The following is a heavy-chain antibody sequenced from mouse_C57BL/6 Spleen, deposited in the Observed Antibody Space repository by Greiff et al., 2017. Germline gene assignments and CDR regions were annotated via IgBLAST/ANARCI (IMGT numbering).Heavy chain of an antibody. Sequence: EVQRVESGGGLVKPGGSLKLSCAASGFTFSSYAMSWVRQTPEKRLEWVATISDGGSYTYYPDNVKGRFTISRDNAKNNLYLQMSHLKSEDTAMYYCARDEGGYDYGSSPWFAYWGQGTLVTVSA. J-gene: IGHJ3*01. D-gene: IGHD1-1*01. CDR3: ARDEGGYDYGSSPWFAY. V-gene: IGHV5-4*01. CDR1: GFTFSSYA. CDR2: ISDGGSYT.